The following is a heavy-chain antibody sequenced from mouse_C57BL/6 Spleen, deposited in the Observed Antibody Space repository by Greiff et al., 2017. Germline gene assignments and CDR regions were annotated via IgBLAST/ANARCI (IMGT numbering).Heavy chain of an antibody. D-gene: IGHD2-3*01. CDR1: GYTFTDYE. CDR2: IDPETGGT. J-gene: IGHJ2*01. CDR3: TRGMGNFDY. Sequence: QVQLQQSGAELVRPGASVTLSCKASGYTFTDYEMHWVKQTPVHGLEWIGAIDPETGGTAYNQKFKGKAILTADKSSSTAYMELRSLTSEDSAVYYCTRGMGNFDYWGQGTTLTVSS. V-gene: IGHV1-15*01.